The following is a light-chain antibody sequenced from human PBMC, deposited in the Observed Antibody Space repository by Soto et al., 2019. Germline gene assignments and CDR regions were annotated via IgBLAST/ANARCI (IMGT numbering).Light chain of an antibody. J-gene: IGLJ1*01. CDR2: DVS. Sequence: QSVLTQPASMSWSPGQSITISCTGTSSDVGGYNYVSGYQHHPGKAPKLMIYDVSNRPSGVSNRSSGSKSGNTASLTISGLPPEDEADYYCRSYTTSNTRQIVLGTGTKVTVL. CDR3: RSYTTSNTRQIV. CDR1: SSDVGGYNY. V-gene: IGLV2-14*03.